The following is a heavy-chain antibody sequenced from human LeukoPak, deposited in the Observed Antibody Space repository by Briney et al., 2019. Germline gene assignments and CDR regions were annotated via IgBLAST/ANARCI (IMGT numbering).Heavy chain of an antibody. J-gene: IGHJ6*02. V-gene: IGHV3-7*04. CDR3: VRAMDV. Sequence: GGSPRLSCAASGFTFSNYWMNWVRQAPGKGLEWVANIKQDGSEKYYVDSVKGRFTISRDNAKNSLYLQMNSLRAEDTAVYYCVRAMDVWGQGTTVTVSS. CDR2: IKQDGSEK. CDR1: GFTFSNYW.